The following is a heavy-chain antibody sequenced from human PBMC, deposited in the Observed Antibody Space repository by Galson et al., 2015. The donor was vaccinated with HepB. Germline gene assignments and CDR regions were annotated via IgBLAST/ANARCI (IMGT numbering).Heavy chain of an antibody. CDR3: ARGRGDDYGDYYFDY. J-gene: IGHJ4*02. CDR2: MNPNSGNT. V-gene: IGHV1-8*01. Sequence: SVKVSCKASGYTFTSYDINWVRQATGQGLEWMGWMNPNSGNTSYAQKFQGRVTMTRNTSISTAYMELSSLRSEDTAVYYCARGRGDDYGDYYFDYWGQGTLVTVSS. CDR1: GYTFTSYD. D-gene: IGHD4-17*01.